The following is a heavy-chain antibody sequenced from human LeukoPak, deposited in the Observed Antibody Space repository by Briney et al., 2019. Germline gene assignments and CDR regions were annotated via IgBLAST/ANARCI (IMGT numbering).Heavy chain of an antibody. CDR2: IYYSGST. Sequence: SETLSLTCIVSGGSISSYYWSWIRQPPGKGLEWIGYIYYSGSTNYNPSLKSRVTISVDTSKNQFSLKLSSVTAADTAVYYCARRVRGYDILTGYYSYYFDYWGQGTLVTVSS. CDR1: GGSISSYY. CDR3: ARRVRGYDILTGYYSYYFDY. V-gene: IGHV4-59*01. J-gene: IGHJ4*02. D-gene: IGHD3-9*01.